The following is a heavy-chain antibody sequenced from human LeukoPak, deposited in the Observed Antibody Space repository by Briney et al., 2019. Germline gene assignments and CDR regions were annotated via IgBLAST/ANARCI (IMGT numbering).Heavy chain of an antibody. CDR3: ARLKTGNYVYY. Sequence: GESLQISCQGSGYIFTNFGIAWGRRMTGKGRGWMGIIYPGDYDIRYSPSFQGQVIISADKSISTAYLQWSSLKASDTAIYFCARLKTGNYVYYWGQGTLVTVAS. CDR1: GYIFTNFG. CDR2: IYPGDYDI. V-gene: IGHV5-51*01. D-gene: IGHD3-10*02. J-gene: IGHJ4*02.